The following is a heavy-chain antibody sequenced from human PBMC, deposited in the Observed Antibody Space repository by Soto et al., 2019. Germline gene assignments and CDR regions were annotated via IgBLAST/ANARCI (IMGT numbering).Heavy chain of an antibody. CDR3: ARGGGIAAAGTDYYYGMDV. CDR2: IWYDGSNK. CDR1: GFTFSSYG. J-gene: IGHJ6*02. D-gene: IGHD6-13*01. V-gene: IGHV3-33*01. Sequence: PGGSLRLSCAASGFTFSSYGMHWVRQAPGKGLEWVAVIWYDGSNKYYADSVKGRFTISRDNSKNTLYLQMNSLRAEDTAVYYCARGGGIAAAGTDYYYGMDVWDQGTTVTVSS.